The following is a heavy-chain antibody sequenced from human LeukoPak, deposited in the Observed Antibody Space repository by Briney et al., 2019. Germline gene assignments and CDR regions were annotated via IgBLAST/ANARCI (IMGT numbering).Heavy chain of an antibody. CDR1: GFTFSSYG. V-gene: IGHV3-30*18. CDR3: AKGGGWYGSYYFDY. D-gene: IGHD2-15*01. CDR2: ISYDGSNK. Sequence: GGSLRLSCAASGFTFSSYGMHWVRQAPGKGLEWVAVISYDGSNKYYADSVKGRFTISRDNSKNTLYLQMNSLRAEDTAVYYCAKGGGWYGSYYFDYWGQGTLVTVSS. J-gene: IGHJ4*02.